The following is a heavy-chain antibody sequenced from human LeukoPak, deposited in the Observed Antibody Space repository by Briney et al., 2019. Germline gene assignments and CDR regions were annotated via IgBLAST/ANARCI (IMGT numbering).Heavy chain of an antibody. J-gene: IGHJ4*02. D-gene: IGHD5-24*01. CDR1: GGSISSHY. CDR3: ARSAGGDGYNFDY. V-gene: IGHV4-59*11. CDR2: IYYSGST. Sequence: PSETLSLTCTVSGGSISSHYWSWIRQPPGKGLEWIGYIYYSGSTNYNPSLKSRVTISLDTSKNQFSLKRSSVSAADTAVYYCARSAGGDGYNFDYWGKGTLVSVSS.